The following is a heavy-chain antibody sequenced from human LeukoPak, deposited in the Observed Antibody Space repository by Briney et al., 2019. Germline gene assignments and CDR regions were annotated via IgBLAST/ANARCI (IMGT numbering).Heavy chain of an antibody. CDR2: IWYDGSNK. CDR1: GFTFSSYG. CDR3: AKPPQAGDAFDI. V-gene: IGHV3-33*06. Sequence: GGSLRLSCAASGFTFSSYGMHWVRQAPGKGLGWVAVIWYDGSNKYYADSVKGRFTISRDNSKNTLYLQMNSLRAEDTAVYYCAKPPQAGDAFDIWGQGTMVTVSS. J-gene: IGHJ3*02.